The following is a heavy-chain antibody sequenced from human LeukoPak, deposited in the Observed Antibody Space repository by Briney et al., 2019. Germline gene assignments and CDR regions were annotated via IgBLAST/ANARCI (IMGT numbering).Heavy chain of an antibody. J-gene: IGHJ4*02. Sequence: SVKVSCKASGGTFSSYAISWVRQAPGQGLEWMGGIIPIFGTANYAQKFQGRITITADESTSTAYMGLSSLRSEDTAVYYCARRTYYYGSGSYSPYDYWGQGTLVTVSS. CDR1: GGTFSSYA. CDR3: ARRTYYYGSGSYSPYDY. D-gene: IGHD3-10*01. V-gene: IGHV1-69*13. CDR2: IIPIFGTA.